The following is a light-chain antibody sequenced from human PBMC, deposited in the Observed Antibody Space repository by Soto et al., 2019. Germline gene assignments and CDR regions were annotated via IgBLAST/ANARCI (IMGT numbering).Light chain of an antibody. V-gene: IGLV2-14*01. Sequence: QSALTQPRSVSGSPGQSVTISCTGTSSDVGAYNYVSWYQQQSGEAPKLMIHEVSNRPSGVSNRFSGSKSGNTASLTISGLQAEDEADYYCSSYTSSRAYVFGIGTKLTVL. J-gene: IGLJ1*01. CDR3: SSYTSSRAYV. CDR2: EVS. CDR1: SSDVGAYNY.